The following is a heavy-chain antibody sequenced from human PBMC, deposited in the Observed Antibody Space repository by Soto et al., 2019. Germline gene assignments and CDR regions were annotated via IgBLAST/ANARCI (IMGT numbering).Heavy chain of an antibody. CDR2: ISAYNGNT. Sequence: ASVKVSCKASDYTFTSYGISWVRQAPGQRLEWMGWISAYNGNTNYAQKLQGRVTMTTDTSTSTAYMELRSLRSDDTAVYYCARDSYCSGGSCYSGYFDYWGQGTLVTVSS. V-gene: IGHV1-18*01. J-gene: IGHJ4*02. D-gene: IGHD2-15*01. CDR1: DYTFTSYG. CDR3: ARDSYCSGGSCYSGYFDY.